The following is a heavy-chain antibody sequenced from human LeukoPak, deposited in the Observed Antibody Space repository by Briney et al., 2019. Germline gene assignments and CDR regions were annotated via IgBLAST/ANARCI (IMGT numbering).Heavy chain of an antibody. J-gene: IGHJ6*02. CDR2: IDWDDDE. CDR3: ARTLRYFRSSAGNYYTLDV. D-gene: IGHD6-6*01. Sequence: KSGPPLVSPTQTLTLTCAFSGFSLITDGMCVSWIRQPPGKALEWLARIDWDDDEYYSTSLRTRLTVSKDTSKNQVVLTMTNMHPVDTATYYCARTLRYFRSSAGNYYTLDVWGQGTTVTVSS. V-gene: IGHV2-70*11. CDR1: GFSLITDGMC.